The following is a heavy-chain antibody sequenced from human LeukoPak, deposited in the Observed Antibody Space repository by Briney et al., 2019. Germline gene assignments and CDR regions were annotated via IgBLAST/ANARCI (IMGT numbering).Heavy chain of an antibody. CDR2: IYTSGST. D-gene: IGHD6-19*01. Sequence: SETLSLTCPVSGGSLSSYYWSWLRQPAGKGLEWIGRIYTSGSTNYNPSLKSRVTMSVDTSKNQFSLKLSSVTAADTAVYYCARSLYSSGSFDYWGQGTLVSVSS. CDR3: ARSLYSSGSFDY. J-gene: IGHJ4*02. CDR1: GGSLSSYY. V-gene: IGHV4-4*07.